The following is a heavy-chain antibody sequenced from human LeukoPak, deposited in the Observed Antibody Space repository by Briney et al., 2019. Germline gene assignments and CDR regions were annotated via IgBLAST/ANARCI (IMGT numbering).Heavy chain of an antibody. J-gene: IGHJ4*02. CDR3: ARDGPAAYA. V-gene: IGHV7-4-1*02. CDR1: GYTFSSYA. Sequence: ASVKVSCKASGYTFSSYAMNWVRQTPGQGLEWTGWINTNTGNPTYAQGFTGRFVFSLDTSVSTAYLQISSLKAEDTAIYYCARDGPAAYAWGQGTLVTVSS. CDR2: INTNTGNP. D-gene: IGHD3-16*01.